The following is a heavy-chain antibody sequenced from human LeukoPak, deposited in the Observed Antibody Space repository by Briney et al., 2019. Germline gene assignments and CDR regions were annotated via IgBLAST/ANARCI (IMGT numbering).Heavy chain of an antibody. D-gene: IGHD6-13*01. Sequence: GGSLRLSCAASRFTFSSYAMSWVRQAPGKGLEWVSAISGSGATTDFADAVKGRFTISRDNSKNTLYLQMNSLRAEDTAVYYCAKVAGISILPPINDWGQGTLVTVSS. CDR1: RFTFSSYA. J-gene: IGHJ1*01. CDR2: ISGSGATT. V-gene: IGHV3-23*01. CDR3: AKVAGISILPPIND.